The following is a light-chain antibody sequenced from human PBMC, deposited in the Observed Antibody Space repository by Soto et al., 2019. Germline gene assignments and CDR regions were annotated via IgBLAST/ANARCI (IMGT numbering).Light chain of an antibody. Sequence: QSVLTQPPSASGTPGQRVTISCSGSSSNIGNNYVYWYHQLPGTVPKLLIYRNNQRPSGVPDRFSGSKSGTSASLAISGLRSEDEADYYCAAWDDSLSGRVFGGGTKLTVL. CDR1: SSNIGNNY. CDR2: RNN. V-gene: IGLV1-47*01. J-gene: IGLJ3*02. CDR3: AAWDDSLSGRV.